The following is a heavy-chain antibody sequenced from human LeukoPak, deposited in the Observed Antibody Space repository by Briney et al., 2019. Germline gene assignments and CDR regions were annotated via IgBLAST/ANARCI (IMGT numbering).Heavy chain of an antibody. V-gene: IGHV3-48*03. D-gene: IGHD3-22*01. CDR1: GFTLSSHP. CDR2: IGNDGRMM. J-gene: IGHJ6*02. CDR3: ARDASHFNSSGYFHNYYYGMDV. Sequence: GGSLRHSCAASGFTLSSHPMNWVRQAPGKGLEWVSYIGNDGRMMYYADSVKGRFTISRDSAKNSLYLQMNSLGADDTAVYYCARDASHFNSSGYFHNYYYGMDVWGQGTTVTVSS.